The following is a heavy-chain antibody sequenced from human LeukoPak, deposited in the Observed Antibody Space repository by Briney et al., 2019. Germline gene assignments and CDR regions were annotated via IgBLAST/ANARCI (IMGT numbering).Heavy chain of an antibody. J-gene: IGHJ4*02. CDR1: GFTFSSDA. Sequence: AGGSLRLSCAATGFTFSSDAMSWVRQAPGKGLEWVSAISGSGGSTYYADSVKGRFTISRDNSKNTLYLQMNSLRAEDTAVYYCAKHRGYSSGWYMVDYWGQGTLVTVSS. CDR3: AKHRGYSSGWYMVDY. D-gene: IGHD6-19*01. CDR2: ISGSGGST. V-gene: IGHV3-23*01.